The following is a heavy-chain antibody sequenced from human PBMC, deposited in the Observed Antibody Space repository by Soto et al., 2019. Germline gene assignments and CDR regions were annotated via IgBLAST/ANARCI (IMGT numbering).Heavy chain of an antibody. CDR3: ARGLGLYYFDY. CDR1: GYTFTSYA. J-gene: IGHJ4*02. CDR2: INAGNGNT. Sequence: ASVTVCCKASGYTFTSYARQWARQAPGQRLEWMGWINAGNGNTKYSQKFQGRVTITRDTSASTAYMELSSLRSEDTAVYYCARGLGLYYFDYWGQGTLVTVSS. D-gene: IGHD1-26*01. V-gene: IGHV1-3*01.